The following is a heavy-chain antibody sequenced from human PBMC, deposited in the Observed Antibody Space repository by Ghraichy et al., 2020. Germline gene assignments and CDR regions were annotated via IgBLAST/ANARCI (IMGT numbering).Heavy chain of an antibody. CDR2: ISGSGGST. CDR3: AKVWIYGSGSYVGY. CDR1: GFTFSSYA. V-gene: IGHV3-23*01. D-gene: IGHD3-10*01. J-gene: IGHJ4*02. Sequence: GGSLRLSCAASGFTFSSYAMSWVRQAPGKGLEWVSAISGSGGSTYYADSVKGRFTISRDNSKNTLYLQMNSLRAEDTAVYYCAKVWIYGSGSYVGYWGQGTLVTVSS.